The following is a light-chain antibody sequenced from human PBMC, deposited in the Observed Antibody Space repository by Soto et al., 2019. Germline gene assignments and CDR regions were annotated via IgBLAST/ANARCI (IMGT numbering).Light chain of an antibody. Sequence: DIVLTQSPGTLSLSLGDRATLSCRASQGVSTNYVAWYQQKPGQSPRLLIYGASSRAAGIPDRFSGSGSGTDFTLTISRVEPEDFAVFYCHQYGHSPYTFGQGTKLEIK. CDR1: QGVSTNY. CDR3: HQYGHSPYT. V-gene: IGKV3-20*01. CDR2: GAS. J-gene: IGKJ2*01.